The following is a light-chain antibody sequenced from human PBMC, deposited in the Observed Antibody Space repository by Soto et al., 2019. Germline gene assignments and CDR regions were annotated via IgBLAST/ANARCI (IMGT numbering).Light chain of an antibody. CDR3: NSYTSSNNYV. V-gene: IGLV2-14*01. Sequence: QSALTQPASVSGSPGQSITISCTGTSSVVGDHNYVSWYQQYPGKAPKLMIYDVTNRPSGVSNRFSGSKSGNTASLTISGLQAEDEADYYCNSYTSSNNYVFGTGTKVTVL. CDR2: DVT. CDR1: SSVVGDHNY. J-gene: IGLJ1*01.